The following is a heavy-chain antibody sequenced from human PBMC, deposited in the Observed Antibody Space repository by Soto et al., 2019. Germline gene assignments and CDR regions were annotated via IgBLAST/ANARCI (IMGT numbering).Heavy chain of an antibody. CDR3: ARSLLQGDF. Sequence: QVQLVQSGAEVKKPGASVKVSCKASGYIFIHYYIHWVRQAPGQGLEWMVIINPNGGSTNYAQKSQGRVTVKSDTSTRTVSMELNSLGSDDTAVYFCARSLLQGDFWGQGTLVTVSS. J-gene: IGHJ4*02. CDR1: GYIFIHYY. CDR2: INPNGGST. V-gene: IGHV1-46*01. D-gene: IGHD2-21*01.